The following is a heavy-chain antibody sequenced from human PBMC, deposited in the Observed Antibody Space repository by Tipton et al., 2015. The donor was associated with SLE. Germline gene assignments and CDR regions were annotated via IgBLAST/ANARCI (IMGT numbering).Heavy chain of an antibody. Sequence: TLSLTCTVSGGSISSYYWSWIRQPPGKGLEWIGYIYYSGSTNYNPSLKSRVTISVDTSKNQFSLKLSSVTAADTAVYYCARGYCSGGSCHGGYNWFDTWGQGTLVTVSS. V-gene: IGHV4-59*08. CDR2: IYYSGST. D-gene: IGHD2-15*01. J-gene: IGHJ5*02. CDR3: ARGYCSGGSCHGGYNWFDT. CDR1: GGSISSYY.